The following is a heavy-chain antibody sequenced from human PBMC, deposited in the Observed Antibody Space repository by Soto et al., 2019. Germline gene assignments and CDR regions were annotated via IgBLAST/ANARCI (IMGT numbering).Heavy chain of an antibody. CDR2: IYWDDDK. D-gene: IGHD2-2*01. J-gene: IGHJ4*02. CDR1: GFSLSTSGVG. Sequence: QITLKESGPTLVKPTQTLTLTCTFSGFSLSTSGVGVGWIRQPPGKALEWLALIYWDDDKRYSPSLKNRLTITKDTAKTHVGLTMTNMEPVDTATYYCAHSRTYCRRTGCHHSGDYWGQGTLVTVSS. V-gene: IGHV2-5*02. CDR3: AHSRTYCRRTGCHHSGDY.